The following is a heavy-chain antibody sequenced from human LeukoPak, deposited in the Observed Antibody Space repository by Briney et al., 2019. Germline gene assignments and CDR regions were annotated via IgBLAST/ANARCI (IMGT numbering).Heavy chain of an antibody. CDR2: MNPNSGNT. D-gene: IGHD5-24*01. V-gene: IGHV1-8*01. CDR3: ARGKGYRDGYNYGY. J-gene: IGHJ4*02. Sequence: ASVKVSCKASGYTFTSYDINWVRPATGQGLEWMGWMNPNSGNTGYAQKFQGRVTMTRNTSISTAYMELSSLRSEDTAVYYCARGKGYRDGYNYGYWGQGTLVTVSS. CDR1: GYTFTSYD.